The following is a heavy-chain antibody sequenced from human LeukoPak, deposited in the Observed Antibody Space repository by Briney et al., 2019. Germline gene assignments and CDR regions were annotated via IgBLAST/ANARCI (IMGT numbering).Heavy chain of an antibody. CDR3: AKAPVTTCRGAYCYPFDY. V-gene: IGHV3-48*01. CDR2: ISRSGSTI. D-gene: IGHD2-21*01. CDR1: GFTFSSYS. Sequence: GGSLRLSCAASGFTFSSYSMNWVRQAPGKGLEWVSYISRSGSTIHYADSVKGRFTISRDSSKNTLFLQMNRLRPEDAAVYYCAKAPVTTCRGAYCYPFDYWGQGTLVTVSS. J-gene: IGHJ4*02.